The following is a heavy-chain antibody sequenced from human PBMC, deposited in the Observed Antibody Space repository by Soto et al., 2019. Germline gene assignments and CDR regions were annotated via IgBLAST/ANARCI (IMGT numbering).Heavy chain of an antibody. CDR1: GGSISSSSYY. CDR2: IYYSGST. Sequence: QLQLQESGPGLVKPSETLSLTCTVSGGSISSSSYYWGWIRQPPGKGLEWIGSIYYSGSTYYNPSLKSRVTISVDTSKNQFSLKLSSVTAADTAVYYCASHGYYDSSGYYYLYFDYWGQGTLVTVSS. D-gene: IGHD3-22*01. J-gene: IGHJ4*02. V-gene: IGHV4-39*01. CDR3: ASHGYYDSSGYYYLYFDY.